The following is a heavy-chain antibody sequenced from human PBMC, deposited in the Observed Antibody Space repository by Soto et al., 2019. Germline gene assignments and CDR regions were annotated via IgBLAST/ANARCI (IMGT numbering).Heavy chain of an antibody. Sequence: PVGSLRLSCAASGFTFSSYSMSWVRQAPGKGLEWVSAISGSGGSTNYADSVKGRFTISRDNSKNTLYLQMNTLRAEDTAVYYCAKGVSSSYLLDYWGQGSLVTVSS. CDR2: ISGSGGST. J-gene: IGHJ4*02. D-gene: IGHD3-22*01. V-gene: IGHV3-23*01. CDR3: AKGVSSSYLLDY. CDR1: GFTFSSYS.